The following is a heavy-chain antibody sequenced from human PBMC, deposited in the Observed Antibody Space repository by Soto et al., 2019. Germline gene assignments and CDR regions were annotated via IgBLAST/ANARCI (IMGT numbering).Heavy chain of an antibody. CDR2: ISGSGGST. V-gene: IGHV3-23*01. J-gene: IGHJ6*02. CDR1: GFTFSSYA. Sequence: PGGSLRLSCAASGFTFSSYAMSWVRQAPGKGLEWVSAISGSGGSTYYADSVKGRFTISRDNSKNTLYPQMNSLRAEDTAVYYCLVTTLWMEDYYGMDVWGQGTTVTVSS. D-gene: IGHD5-12*01. CDR3: LVTTLWMEDYYGMDV.